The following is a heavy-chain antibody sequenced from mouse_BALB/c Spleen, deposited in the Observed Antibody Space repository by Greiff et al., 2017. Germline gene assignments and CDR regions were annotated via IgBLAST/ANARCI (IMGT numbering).Heavy chain of an antibody. V-gene: IGHV5-6-3*01. J-gene: IGHJ4*01. Sequence: EVKLVESGGGLVQPGGSLKLSCAASGFTFSSYGMSWVRQTPDKRLELVATINSNGGSTYYPDSVKGRFTISRDNAKNTLYLQMSSLKSEDTAMYYCARDQDDYDGYAMDYWGQGTSVTVSS. CDR3: ARDQDDYDGYAMDY. CDR2: INSNGGST. D-gene: IGHD2-4*01. CDR1: GFTFSSYG.